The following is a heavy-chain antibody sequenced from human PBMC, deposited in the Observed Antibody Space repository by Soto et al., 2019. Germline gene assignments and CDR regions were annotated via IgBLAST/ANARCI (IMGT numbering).Heavy chain of an antibody. CDR3: ARAIYDFWSGLAYGMDF. J-gene: IGHJ6*02. D-gene: IGHD3-3*01. Sequence: PSETLSLTCTVSGGSVSSGSYYWSWIRQPPGKGLEWIGYIYYRGSTNYNPSLKSRVTISVDTAKNQFSLKLSSVTAADTAVHDCARAIYDFWSGLAYGMDFWGQGTKVTVSS. CDR1: GGSVSSGSYY. V-gene: IGHV4-61*01. CDR2: IYYRGST.